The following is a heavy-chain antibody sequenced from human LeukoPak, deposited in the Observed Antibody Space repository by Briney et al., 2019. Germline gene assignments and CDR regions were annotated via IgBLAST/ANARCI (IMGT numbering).Heavy chain of an antibody. CDR1: GGSIASHD. CDR2: IYYRGNT. CDR3: VRDLDDYGGNTVWYFDV. Sequence: PSETLSLTCTISGGSIASHDWSWIRQPPGKGLEWIGYIYYRGNTIYNPSLKSRAPMSVDTSKNQFSLSLTSVTAADTAVYHCVRDLDDYGGNTVWYFDVWGRGTLVTVSS. V-gene: IGHV4-59*11. J-gene: IGHJ2*01. D-gene: IGHD4-23*01.